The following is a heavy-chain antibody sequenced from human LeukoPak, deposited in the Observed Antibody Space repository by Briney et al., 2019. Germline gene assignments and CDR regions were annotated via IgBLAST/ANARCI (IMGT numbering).Heavy chain of an antibody. CDR1: GFTFGDYA. Sequence: GGSLRLSCTASGFTFGDYAMSWFRQAPGKELEWVGFIRSKAYGGTTEYAASVKGRFTISRDDSKSIAYLQMNSLKTEDTAVYYCTGCSYYYDSSGYYWGQGTLVTVSS. V-gene: IGHV3-49*03. J-gene: IGHJ4*02. CDR2: IRSKAYGGTT. D-gene: IGHD3-22*01. CDR3: TGCSYYYDSSGYY.